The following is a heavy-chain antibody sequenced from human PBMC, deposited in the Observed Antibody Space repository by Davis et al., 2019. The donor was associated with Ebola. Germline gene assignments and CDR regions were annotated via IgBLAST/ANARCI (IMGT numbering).Heavy chain of an antibody. J-gene: IGHJ2*01. D-gene: IGHD3-16*01. V-gene: IGHV3-23*01. Sequence: GESLKIPCAASGFTLSIFAMNWVRQAPGKGLEWVSAISGSGGRTNDADSVKGRFTISRDNSKNTLYLQMNSPRAEDTAVYYCAKDQGEDDYWYFDHWGRGTLGTVSS. CDR1: GFTLSIFA. CDR3: AKDQGEDDYWYFDH. CDR2: ISGSGGRT.